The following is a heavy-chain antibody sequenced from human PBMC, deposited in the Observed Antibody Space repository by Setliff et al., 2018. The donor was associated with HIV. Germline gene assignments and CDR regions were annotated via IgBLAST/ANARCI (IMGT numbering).Heavy chain of an antibody. V-gene: IGHV5-51*01. Sequence: PGESPKISCKSSGYVFTNYWIGWVRQMPGKGLEWMGIISPDDSDTRYSPSFQGQVTISVDKSTSTAYLQWSSLKASDSAIYYCARHFGISYRSPFDPWGQGTLVTVS. CDR3: ARHFGISYRSPFDP. CDR2: ISPDDSDT. D-gene: IGHD3-3*01. CDR1: GYVFTNYW. J-gene: IGHJ5*02.